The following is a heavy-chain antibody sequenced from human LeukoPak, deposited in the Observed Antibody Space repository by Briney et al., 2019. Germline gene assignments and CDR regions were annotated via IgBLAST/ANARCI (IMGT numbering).Heavy chain of an antibody. CDR1: GFTVSSNY. D-gene: IGHD1-26*01. J-gene: IGHJ4*02. CDR2: IYSGGST. V-gene: IGHV3-66*01. Sequence: GGSLRLSCAASGFTVSSNYMGWVRQAPGKGLEWVSVIYSGGSTYYADSVKGRFTISRDNSKNTLYLQMNSLRAEDTAVYYCARDKPRYSGSYLEWGQGTLVTVSS. CDR3: ARDKPRYSGSYLE.